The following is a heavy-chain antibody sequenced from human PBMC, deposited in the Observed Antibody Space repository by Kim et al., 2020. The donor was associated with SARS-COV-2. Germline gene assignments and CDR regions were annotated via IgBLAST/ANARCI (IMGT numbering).Heavy chain of an antibody. CDR3: ARRGIAAGINWFDP. D-gene: IGHD6-13*01. V-gene: IGHV4-39*01. CDR2: IYYSGST. CDR1: GGSISSSSYY. J-gene: IGHJ5*02. Sequence: SETLSLTCTVSGGSISSSSYYWGWIRQPPGKGLEWIGSIYYSGSTYYNPSLKSRVTISVDTSKNQFSLKLSSVTASDTAVYYCARRGIAAGINWFDPWGQGTLVNVSS.